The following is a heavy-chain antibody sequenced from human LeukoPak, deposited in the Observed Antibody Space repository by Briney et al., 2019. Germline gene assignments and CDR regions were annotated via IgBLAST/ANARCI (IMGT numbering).Heavy chain of an antibody. CDR2: ISSSSSYI. CDR3: ARDPTYCSGGSCYSLFDP. CDR1: GFTFSSYS. Sequence: GGSLRLSCAASGFTFSSYSMNWVRQAPGKGLEWVSSISSSSSYIYYADSVKGRFTISRDNAKNSLYLQMNSLRAEDTAVYYCARDPTYCSGGSCYSLFDPWGQGTLVTVSS. J-gene: IGHJ5*02. D-gene: IGHD2-15*01. V-gene: IGHV3-21*04.